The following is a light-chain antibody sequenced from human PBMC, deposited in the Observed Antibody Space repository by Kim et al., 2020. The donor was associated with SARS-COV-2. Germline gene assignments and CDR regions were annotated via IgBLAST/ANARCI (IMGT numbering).Light chain of an antibody. CDR3: GADHGSGSDFVWV. CDR2: VGTGEIVG. V-gene: IGLV9-49*03. J-gene: IGLJ3*02. Sequence: QPVLTQPGSVSASLGASVTLTCTLSSGYTNYKVDWYQQRPGKGPRFVMRVGTGEIVGSKGDGIPDRFSVLGSGLNRYLTIKNIQEEDESDYYCGADHGSGSDFVWVFGGGTQLTVL. CDR1: SGYTNYK.